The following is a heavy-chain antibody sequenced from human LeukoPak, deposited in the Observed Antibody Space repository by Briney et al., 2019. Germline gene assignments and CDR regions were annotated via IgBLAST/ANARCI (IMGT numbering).Heavy chain of an antibody. CDR3: ARGFPYSSRQFES. CDR1: GFTSSDSY. V-gene: IGHV3-11*01. Sequence: PGGSLRLSCAASGFTSSDSYMSWIRQSPGQGLEWISYIGNDGRPIYYADSVKGQFTISRDNAKNSLFLQTNNLRAEDTAVYYCARGFPYSSRQFESWGQGTLVTASS. D-gene: IGHD3-22*01. J-gene: IGHJ4*02. CDR2: IGNDGRPI.